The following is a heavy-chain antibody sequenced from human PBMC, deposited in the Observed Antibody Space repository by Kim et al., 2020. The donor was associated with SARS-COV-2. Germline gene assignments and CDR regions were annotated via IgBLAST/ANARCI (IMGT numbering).Heavy chain of an antibody. CDR2: IIPIFGTA. CDR3: ARGAAGSGGMDV. CDR1: GGTFSSYA. Sequence: SVKVSCKASGGTFSSYAISWVRQAPGQGLEWMGGIIPIFGTANYAQKFQGRVTITADESTSTAYMELSSLRSEDTAVYYCARGAAGSGGMDVWGQGTTVTVSS. J-gene: IGHJ6*02. V-gene: IGHV1-69*13. D-gene: IGHD6-13*01.